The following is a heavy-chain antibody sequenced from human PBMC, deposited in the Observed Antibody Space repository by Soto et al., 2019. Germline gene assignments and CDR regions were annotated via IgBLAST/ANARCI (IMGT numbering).Heavy chain of an antibody. CDR2: INTDGTTT. CDR1: GFTSSSYW. J-gene: IGHJ4*02. Sequence: GGSLRLSCAVSGFTSSSYWMHWVRQAPGKGLVWVSRINTDGTTTTYADSVKGRFTISRDNAKNTLYLQMNSLRAEDTAVYYCARDYSRYGPFDYWGQGTLVTVSS. D-gene: IGHD5-18*01. CDR3: ARDYSRYGPFDY. V-gene: IGHV3-74*01.